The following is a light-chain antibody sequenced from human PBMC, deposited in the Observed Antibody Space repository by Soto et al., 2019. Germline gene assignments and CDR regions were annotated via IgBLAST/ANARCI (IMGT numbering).Light chain of an antibody. CDR1: QGISSY. J-gene: IGKJ1*01. V-gene: IGKV3D-15*01. Sequence: IVLTQSPATLSLSLGDRVTVSCRASQGISSYLAWYQQKTGQAPTLLIYASSTRPTGIPYRFSGSGSGTEFTLTISSLQSEDFAVYYCQQYNSWPRTFGQGTKVDI. CDR2: ASS. CDR3: QQYNSWPRT.